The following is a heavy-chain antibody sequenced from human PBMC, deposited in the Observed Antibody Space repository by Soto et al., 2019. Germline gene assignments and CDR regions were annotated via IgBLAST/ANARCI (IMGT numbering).Heavy chain of an antibody. J-gene: IGHJ4*02. Sequence: QVQLVESGGGVVQPGRYLRLSCAATGFTFSSYSMHWVRQAPGKGLEWVAAMSYDGNSKYFADSVKGRLTISRDNSKNTLSLQMNSLGAEDSAVYYCARGRTVRDHDEFDLWGQGTLVTVSS. V-gene: IGHV3-30-3*01. D-gene: IGHD2-21*01. CDR1: GFTFSSYS. CDR2: MSYDGNSK. CDR3: ARGRTVRDHDEFDL.